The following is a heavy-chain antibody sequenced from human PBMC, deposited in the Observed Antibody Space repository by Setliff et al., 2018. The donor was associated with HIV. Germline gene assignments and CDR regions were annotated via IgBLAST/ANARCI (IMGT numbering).Heavy chain of an antibody. CDR1: GFTFSDYW. Sequence: PGGSLRLSCAASGFTFSDYWMSWVRQAPGKGLEWVANIKQDGTDKYYVDSVRGRFTISRDNARNSLFLQMNSLRVEDTAVYYCASGSGCYDYWGQGNMVTVSS. CDR3: ASGSGCYDY. CDR2: IKQDGTDK. D-gene: IGHD1-26*01. V-gene: IGHV3-7*01. J-gene: IGHJ4*02.